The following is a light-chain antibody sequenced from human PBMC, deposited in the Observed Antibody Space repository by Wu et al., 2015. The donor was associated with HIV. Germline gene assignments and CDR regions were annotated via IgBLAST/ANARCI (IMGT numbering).Light chain of an antibody. J-gene: IGKJ2*03. CDR1: QDISTS. V-gene: IGKV1-NL1*01. CDR3: QQYYSIPYS. Sequence: DIQMTQSPSSLSASVGDRVTITCRASQDISTSLVWYQQKPGKAPKFLFYAASRLKSGVPSRFSGSGSGTDYTLTISSLQPEDSATYFCQQYYSIPYSFGQGTKLEIK. CDR2: AAS.